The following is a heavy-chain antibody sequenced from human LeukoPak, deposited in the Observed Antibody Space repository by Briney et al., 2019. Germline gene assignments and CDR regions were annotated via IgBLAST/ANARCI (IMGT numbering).Heavy chain of an antibody. D-gene: IGHD6-13*01. CDR2: NYHSGST. CDR3: ARRPRRGYSKLSWAFDI. Sequence: SETLSLTCTVSGYSISSGYYWGWIRQRPGKGLEWIGSNYHSGSTYYNPSLKSRVTISVDTSKNQFSLKLSSVTAADTAVYYCARRPRRGYSKLSWAFDIWDQGTMVTVSS. CDR1: GYSISSGYY. J-gene: IGHJ3*02. V-gene: IGHV4-38-2*02.